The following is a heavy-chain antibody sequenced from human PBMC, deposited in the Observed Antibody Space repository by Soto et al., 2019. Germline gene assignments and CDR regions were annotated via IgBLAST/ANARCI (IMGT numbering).Heavy chain of an antibody. Sequence: HPGGSLRLSCAASGFTFSSYGMHWVRQAPGKGLEWVAVISYDGSNKYYADSVKGRFTISRDNSKNTLYLQMNSLRAEDTAVYYCAKSVRSFYYYYGMDVWGQGTTVTVSS. CDR2: ISYDGSNK. D-gene: IGHD3-16*02. V-gene: IGHV3-30*18. J-gene: IGHJ6*02. CDR3: AKSVRSFYYYYGMDV. CDR1: GFTFSSYG.